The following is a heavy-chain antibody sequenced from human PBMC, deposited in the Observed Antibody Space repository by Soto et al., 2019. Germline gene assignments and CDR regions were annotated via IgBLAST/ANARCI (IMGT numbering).Heavy chain of an antibody. CDR3: ATDYSNYVGYFDY. J-gene: IGHJ4*02. CDR2: ISGSGKTI. V-gene: IGHV3-48*03. Sequence: GGSLRLSCAASGFTFSNYEMNWVRQTPGKGLEWVSYISGSGKTIYYADSVKGRFTISRDNAMNSLYLQMNSLRAEDTAVYYCATDYSNYVGYFDYWGQGTLVTVSS. CDR1: GFTFSNYE. D-gene: IGHD4-4*01.